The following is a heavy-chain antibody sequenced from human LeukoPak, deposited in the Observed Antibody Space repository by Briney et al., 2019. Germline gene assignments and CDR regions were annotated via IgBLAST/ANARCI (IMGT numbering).Heavy chain of an antibody. CDR2: IYYSGST. D-gene: IGHD1-26*01. J-gene: IGHJ1*01. V-gene: IGHV4-59*01. CDR1: GGSISSYY. Sequence: SETLSLTCTVSGGSISSYYWSWIRQPPGKGLEWIGYIYYSGSTNYNPSLKSRVTISVDTSKNQFSLKLSSVTAADTAVYYCARSYSGSFLYWGQGSLVTVSS. CDR3: ARSYSGSFLY.